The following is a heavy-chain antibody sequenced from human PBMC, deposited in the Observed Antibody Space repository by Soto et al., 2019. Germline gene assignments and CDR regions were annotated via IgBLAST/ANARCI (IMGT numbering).Heavy chain of an antibody. Sequence: SETLSLTCAVYGGSFSGYYWSWIRQPPGKGLEWIGEINHSGSTNYNPSLKSRVTISVDTSKNQFSLKLSSVTAADTAVYYCARGSSSWYLVGAGDWFDPWGQGTLVTVSS. CDR2: INHSGST. CDR3: ARGSSSWYLVGAGDWFDP. D-gene: IGHD6-13*01. CDR1: GGSFSGYY. V-gene: IGHV4-34*01. J-gene: IGHJ5*02.